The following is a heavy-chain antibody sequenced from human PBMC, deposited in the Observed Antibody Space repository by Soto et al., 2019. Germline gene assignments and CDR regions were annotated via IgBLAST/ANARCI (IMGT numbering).Heavy chain of an antibody. D-gene: IGHD4-4*01. Sequence: PSETLSLTCTVSGGSITGYYWSWIRQPPGKGPEWIGNIHYSGSTNYNPSLKSRVTISVDTSKNQFSLRLSSVTAAETAVYYCARHSYYSNTLRFDPWGQGTLVT. V-gene: IGHV4-59*08. CDR2: IHYSGST. CDR1: GGSITGYY. CDR3: ARHSYYSNTLRFDP. J-gene: IGHJ5*02.